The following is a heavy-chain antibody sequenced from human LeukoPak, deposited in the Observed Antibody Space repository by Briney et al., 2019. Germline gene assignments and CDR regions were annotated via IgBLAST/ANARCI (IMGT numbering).Heavy chain of an antibody. CDR3: ARELLYYYYYMDV. D-gene: IGHD1-26*01. Sequence: PGGSLRLSCAASGFTFSSYWMNWVRQAPGKGLEWVANIKQDGSEKYYVDSVKGRFTISRDNAKNSLYLQMNSLRAEDTAVYYCARELLYYYYYMDVWGKGTTVTVSS. J-gene: IGHJ6*03. CDR1: GFTFSSYW. V-gene: IGHV3-7*01. CDR2: IKQDGSEK.